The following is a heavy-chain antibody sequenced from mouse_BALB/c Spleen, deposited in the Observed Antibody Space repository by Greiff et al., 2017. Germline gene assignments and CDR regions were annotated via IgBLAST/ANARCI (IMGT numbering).Heavy chain of an antibody. J-gene: IGHJ4*01. CDR2: IDPANGNT. CDR3: ARPYYYGTFYYAMDY. CDR1: GFNIKDTY. V-gene: IGHV14-3*02. D-gene: IGHD1-1*01. Sequence: EVQVVESGAELVKPGASVKLSCTASGFNIKDTYMHWVKQRPEQGLEWIGRIDPANGNTKYDPKFQGKATITADTSSNTAYLQLSSLTSEDTAVYYCARPYYYGTFYYAMDYWGQGTSVTVSS.